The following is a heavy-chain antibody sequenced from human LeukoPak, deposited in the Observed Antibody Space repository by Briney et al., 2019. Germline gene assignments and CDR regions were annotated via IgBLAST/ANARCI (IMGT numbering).Heavy chain of an antibody. Sequence: GGSLRLSCAASGFTVITNDMTWVRQAPGKGLEWVSVLYSDGNTKYADSVQGRFTISRDNSKNTLYLEMNSLSPDDTAVYYCARGVEPLAANTLAYWGQGTLITVSS. J-gene: IGHJ4*02. D-gene: IGHD1-14*01. CDR2: LYSDGNT. CDR3: ARGVEPLAANTLAY. V-gene: IGHV3-53*01. CDR1: GFTVITND.